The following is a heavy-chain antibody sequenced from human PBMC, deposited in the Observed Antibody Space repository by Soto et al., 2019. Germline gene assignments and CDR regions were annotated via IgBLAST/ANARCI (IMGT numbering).Heavy chain of an antibody. D-gene: IGHD2-15*01. CDR3: AKRRGAGGHFDY. V-gene: IGHV3-23*01. CDR1: GFTFSSYA. Sequence: DVQLLESRGGLVQPEGSLRLSCAAAGFTFSSYAMGWVRQGPGQGLEWVAVVSIGGSTHYADSVRCRFTISRDNSKNTLSLQMSSLPAEDTAVYFCAKRRGAGGHFDYCGQGALVTVSS. CDR2: VSIGGST. J-gene: IGHJ4*02.